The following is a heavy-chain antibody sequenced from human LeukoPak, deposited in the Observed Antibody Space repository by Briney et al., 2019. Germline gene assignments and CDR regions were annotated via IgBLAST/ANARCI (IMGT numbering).Heavy chain of an antibody. CDR1: GGSIGTYY. D-gene: IGHD3-9*01. CDR3: ASGLRYFDLYY. CDR2: IYTSGST. J-gene: IGHJ4*02. V-gene: IGHV4-4*07. Sequence: SETLSLTCTVSGGSIGTYYWSWIRQPAGKGLEWIGRIYTSGSTNYNPSLKSRVTISVDTSKNQFSLKLSSVTAADTAVYYCASGLRYFDLYYWGQGTLVTVSS.